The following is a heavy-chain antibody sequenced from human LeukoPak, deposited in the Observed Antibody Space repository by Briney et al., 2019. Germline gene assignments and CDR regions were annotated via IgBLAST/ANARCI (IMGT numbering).Heavy chain of an antibody. CDR2: ITWDGGNT. J-gene: IGHJ4*02. D-gene: IGHD3-10*01. CDR3: ARDDYGSGSWNDY. CDR1: GFSFDDYA. Sequence: GGSLRLSCAASGFSFDDYAMHWVRQAPGKGLEWVSLITWDGGNTYYADSVKGRFTISRDNAKNSLYLQMNSLRAEDTALYYCARDDYGSGSWNDYWGQGTLVTVSS. V-gene: IGHV3-43D*03.